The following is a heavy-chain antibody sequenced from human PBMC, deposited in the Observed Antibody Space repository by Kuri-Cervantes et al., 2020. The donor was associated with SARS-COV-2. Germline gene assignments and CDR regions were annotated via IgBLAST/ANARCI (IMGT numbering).Heavy chain of an antibody. CDR2: IRYDGSNK. CDR3: ARANGGSYRGWFDP. CDR1: GFTFSSYG. D-gene: IGHD1-26*01. J-gene: IGHJ5*02. Sequence: LSLTCAASGFTFSSYGMHWVRQAPGKGLEWVAFIRYDGSNKYYADSVKGRFTISRDNSKNTLYLQMNSLRVEDTAVYYCARANGGSYRGWFDPWGQGTLVTVSS. V-gene: IGHV3-30*02.